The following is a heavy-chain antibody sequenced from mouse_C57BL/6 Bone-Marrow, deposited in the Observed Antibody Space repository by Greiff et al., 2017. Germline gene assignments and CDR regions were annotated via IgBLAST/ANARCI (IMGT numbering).Heavy chain of an antibody. Sequence: EVKVVESGGGLVKPGGSLKLSCAASGFSFSSYAMSWVRQTPEKRLEWVATISDGGSYTYYPDNIEGRVIISRDNAKNNLYLQMSHLTSEDTAMYSCAVYGSRRYWYVDVWGTGTTVTVSS. V-gene: IGHV5-4*03. CDR1: GFSFSSYA. CDR2: ISDGGSYT. D-gene: IGHD1-1*01. J-gene: IGHJ1*03. CDR3: AVYGSRRYWYVDV.